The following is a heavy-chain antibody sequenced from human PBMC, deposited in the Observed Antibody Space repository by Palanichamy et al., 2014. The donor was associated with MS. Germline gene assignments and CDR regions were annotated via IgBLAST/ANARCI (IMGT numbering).Heavy chain of an antibody. CDR2: ISASGIT. CDR1: GDSISSKF. Sequence: QVQLQESGPGLVKPSETLSLICTVFGDSISSKFWSWIRQPAGKELEWIGRISASGITNYNPSHRSRVTMSLDTSKNHFSLKLSSVTAADTALYYCGRDTSTSVDFWGQGTLVTVSS. J-gene: IGHJ4*02. V-gene: IGHV4-4*07. D-gene: IGHD3-3*01. CDR3: GRDTSTSVDF.